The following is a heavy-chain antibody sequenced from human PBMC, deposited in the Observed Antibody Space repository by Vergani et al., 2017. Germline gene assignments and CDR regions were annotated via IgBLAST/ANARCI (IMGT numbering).Heavy chain of an antibody. Sequence: EVQLVQSGAEVKKPGESLRISCKGSGYSFTSYWISWVRQMPGKGLEWMGRIDPSDSYTNYSPSFQGHVTISADKSISTAYLQWSSLKASDTAMYYCAGLPSADPIPVEQAADEGNWFDPWGQGTLVTVSS. CDR2: IDPSDSYT. D-gene: IGHD6-13*01. CDR1: GYSFTSYW. J-gene: IGHJ5*02. V-gene: IGHV5-10-1*03. CDR3: AGLPSADPIPVEQAADEGNWFDP.